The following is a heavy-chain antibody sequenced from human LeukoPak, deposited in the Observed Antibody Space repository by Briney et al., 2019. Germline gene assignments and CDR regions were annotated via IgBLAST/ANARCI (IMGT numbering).Heavy chain of an antibody. D-gene: IGHD3-10*01. CDR3: ARGRGFGESFDY. CDR1: GFTFSSYW. J-gene: IGHJ4*02. V-gene: IGHV3-74*01. Sequence: PGGSLRLSCAASGFTFSSYWMHWVRQAPGKGLVWVSRINSDGSSTSYADSVKGRFTISRDNAKNSLYLQMNSLRAEDTALYHCARGRGFGESFDYWGQGTLVTVSS. CDR2: INSDGSST.